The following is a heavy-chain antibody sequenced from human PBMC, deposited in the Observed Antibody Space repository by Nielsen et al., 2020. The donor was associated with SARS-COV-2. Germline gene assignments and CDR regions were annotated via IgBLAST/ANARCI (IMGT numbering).Heavy chain of an antibody. J-gene: IGHJ5*02. D-gene: IGHD5-18*01. Sequence: RQAPGKGLEWIGEINHSGSTNYNPSLKSRVTISVDTSKNQFSQKLSSVTAADTAVYYCARGFPRVGSYSYGFGYNWFDPWGQGTLVTVSS. CDR3: ARGFPRVGSYSYGFGYNWFDP. CDR2: INHSGST. V-gene: IGHV4-34*01.